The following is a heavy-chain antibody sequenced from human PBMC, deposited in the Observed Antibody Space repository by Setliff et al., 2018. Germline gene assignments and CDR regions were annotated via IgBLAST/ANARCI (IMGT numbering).Heavy chain of an antibody. J-gene: IGHJ6*03. V-gene: IGHV4-59*01. Sequence: SETLSLTCTVSSGSIINYYWSWIRQPPGRPLEWIGYIKYDGTTDYNPSLDSRVTLSVDTSKNQFSLKLKSVTAADTAMYYCARGCAAGACYSDYYYYMDVWGKGTTVTVSS. D-gene: IGHD2-15*01. CDR2: IKYDGTT. CDR1: SGSIINYY. CDR3: ARGCAAGACYSDYYYYMDV.